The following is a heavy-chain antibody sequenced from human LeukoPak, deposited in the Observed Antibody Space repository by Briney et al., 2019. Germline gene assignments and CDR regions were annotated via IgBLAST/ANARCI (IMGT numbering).Heavy chain of an antibody. D-gene: IGHD6-19*01. J-gene: IGHJ5*02. Sequence: SQTLSLTCTVSGGSISSSSYYLSWIRQPAGKGLGWIGRIYTSGSTNYNPSLKSRVTISVDTSKNQFSLKLSSVTAADTAVYYCARDPWLVGGWFDPWGQGTLVTVSS. V-gene: IGHV4-61*02. CDR1: GGSISSSSYY. CDR2: IYTSGST. CDR3: ARDPWLVGGWFDP.